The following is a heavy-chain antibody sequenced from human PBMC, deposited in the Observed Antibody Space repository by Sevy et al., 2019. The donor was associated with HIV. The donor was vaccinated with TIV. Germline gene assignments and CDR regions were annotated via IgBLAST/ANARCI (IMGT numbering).Heavy chain of an antibody. CDR3: ARESSSDWYLDY. D-gene: IGHD2-2*01. J-gene: IGHJ4*02. V-gene: IGHV3-33*01. Sequence: HGGSLRLSCTASGFILSRYGMHWVRQAPGKGLEWVAGIWYDGSNKYYADSVKGRFTISRDNSKNTLTLQMNSLRAEDTAVYYCARESSSDWYLDYWGQGTLVTVSS. CDR1: GFILSRYG. CDR2: IWYDGSNK.